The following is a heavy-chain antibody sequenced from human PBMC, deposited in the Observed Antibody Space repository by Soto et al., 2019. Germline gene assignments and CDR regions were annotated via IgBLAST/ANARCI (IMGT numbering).Heavy chain of an antibody. V-gene: IGHV3-23*01. Sequence: EVQLLESGGGLVQPGGSLRLSCAASGFTFSSYAMCWVRQAPGKGLEWVSAISGSGGSTYYADSVKGRFTISRDNSKKTLYLQKNSLRAEGTAVYYCAKDHYYYYDSSGPLGGYYFDYWGQGTLVTVSS. D-gene: IGHD3-22*01. CDR1: GFTFSSYA. CDR2: ISGSGGST. CDR3: AKDHYYYYDSSGPLGGYYFDY. J-gene: IGHJ4*02.